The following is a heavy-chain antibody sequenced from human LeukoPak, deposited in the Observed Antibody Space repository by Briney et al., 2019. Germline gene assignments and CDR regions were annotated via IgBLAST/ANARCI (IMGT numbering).Heavy chain of an antibody. V-gene: IGHV4-59*01. Sequence: SETLSLTCTVSGGSTSSYYWSWIRQPPGKGLEWIGYIYYSGSTNYNPSLKSRVTISVDTSKNQFSLKLSSVTAADTAVYYCARDLEGEGRPGVFDIWGQGTMVTVSS. CDR3: ARDLEGEGRPGVFDI. CDR2: IYYSGST. J-gene: IGHJ3*02. D-gene: IGHD3-3*01. CDR1: GGSTSSYY.